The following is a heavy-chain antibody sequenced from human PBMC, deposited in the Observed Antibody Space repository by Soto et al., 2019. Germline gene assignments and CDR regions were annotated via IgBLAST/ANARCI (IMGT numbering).Heavy chain of an antibody. CDR2: ISSKGSYI. CDR3: GRDRSHYAGVGKIDP. J-gene: IGHJ5*02. V-gene: IGHV3-21*01. Sequence: LRLSCAASGFNFSTYGMNWVRQAPGKGLEWVSSISSKGSYIYYTPSVKGRFTISRDNAKNSVYLQMNSLRAEDTAVYYCGRDRSHYAGVGKIDPWGQGTLVTVSS. D-gene: IGHD3-10*01. CDR1: GFNFSTYG.